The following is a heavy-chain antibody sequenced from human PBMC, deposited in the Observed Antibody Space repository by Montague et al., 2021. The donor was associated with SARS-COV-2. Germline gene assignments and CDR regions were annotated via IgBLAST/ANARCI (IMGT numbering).Heavy chain of an antibody. Sequence: SETLSLTCTVSGGSISSNNYYWGWIRQPPGKGLEWIGYIYYSGSTYYXXXLQSRVTISVDTSKNQFSLKLSSVTAADTAVYYCARKGMAGISNFGVVLPDYGMDVWGQGTTVTVSS. CDR2: IYYSGST. CDR3: ARKGMAGISNFGVVLPDYGMDV. D-gene: IGHD3-3*02. CDR1: GGSISSNNYY. V-gene: IGHV4-39*01. J-gene: IGHJ6*02.